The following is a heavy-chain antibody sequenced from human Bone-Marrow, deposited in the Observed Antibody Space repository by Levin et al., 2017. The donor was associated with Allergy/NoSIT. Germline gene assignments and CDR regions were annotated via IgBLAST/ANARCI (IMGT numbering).Heavy chain of an antibody. J-gene: IGHJ4*01. CDR1: GLNFRKNG. V-gene: IGHV3-30*02. Sequence: GGSLRLSCVASGLNFRKNGMHWVRQAPGKGLEWAAFIGSDGRTEYYGDSVKGRFIISRDNSKKTVYLRILNLRAEDTAIYYCARDGSHRDIDLWGHGTLVSVSS. CDR3: ARDGSHRDIDL. D-gene: IGHD1-26*01. CDR2: IGSDGRTE.